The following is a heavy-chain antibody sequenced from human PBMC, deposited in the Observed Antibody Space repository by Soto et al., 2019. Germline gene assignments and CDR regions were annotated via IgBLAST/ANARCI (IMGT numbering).Heavy chain of an antibody. D-gene: IGHD2-21*01. Sequence: GGSLRLSCAGSGFTPTTTPLSWVRQPPGKGLEWVTTISGTASRTYYVDSVKGRFFISRDNSKNTVTLQMNNLTVEDTAVSYCATSFPYFDNWGQGTWVTVSS. CDR1: GFTPTTTP. CDR2: ISGTASRT. CDR3: ATSFPYFDN. J-gene: IGHJ4*02. V-gene: IGHV3-23*01.